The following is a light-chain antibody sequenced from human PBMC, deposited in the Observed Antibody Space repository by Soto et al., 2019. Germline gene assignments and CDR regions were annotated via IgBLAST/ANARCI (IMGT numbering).Light chain of an antibody. CDR3: SSYTSSSTYV. V-gene: IGLV2-14*03. CDR2: DVN. J-gene: IGLJ1*01. Sequence: QLVLTQPAPVSGSPGQSITISCTGTSSDVGGYNYVSWYQQHQGKAPKLIIYDVNNRPSGVSNRFSGSKSGNTASLTISGLQAEDEADYYCSSYTSSSTYVFGTGTKLTVL. CDR1: SSDVGGYNY.